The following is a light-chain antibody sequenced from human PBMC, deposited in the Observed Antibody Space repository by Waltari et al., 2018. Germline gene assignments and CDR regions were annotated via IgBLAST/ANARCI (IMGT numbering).Light chain of an antibody. Sequence: IVMTQSPLSLPVTPGAPASIPCQSSQSLLHSNGYNYLDWYLQKPGQSPQLLIYLGSNRASGVPDRFSGSGSGTDFTLKISRVEAEDVGVYYCMQALQTPRTFGQGTKVEIK. V-gene: IGKV2-28*01. J-gene: IGKJ1*01. CDR1: QSLLHSNGYNY. CDR2: LGS. CDR3: MQALQTPRT.